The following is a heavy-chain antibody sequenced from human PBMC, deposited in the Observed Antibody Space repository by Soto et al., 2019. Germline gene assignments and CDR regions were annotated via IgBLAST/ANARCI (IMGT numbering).Heavy chain of an antibody. Sequence: GGTLSLSCAASGFSFGHDGMHWVRQAPGKGVEGVAVMSKDGNDHYYADYVRGGFTVSRDNSKNTLYLEMNSLGREDTGVYFAAKDRWEFTPSFDYWGQGTRVTVSS. D-gene: IGHD1-26*01. CDR3: AKDRWEFTPSFDY. CDR1: GFSFGHDG. V-gene: IGHV3-30*18. J-gene: IGHJ4*02. CDR2: MSKDGNDH.